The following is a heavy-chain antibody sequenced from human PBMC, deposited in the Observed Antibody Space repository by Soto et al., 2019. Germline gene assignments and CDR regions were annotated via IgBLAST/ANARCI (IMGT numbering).Heavy chain of an antibody. CDR1: GGSISSYY. Sequence: SETLSLTCTVSGGSISSYYWSWIRQPPGKGLEWIGYIYYSGSTNYNPSLKSRVTISVDTSKNQFSLKLSSVTAADTAVYYCARGNEQWLSQNWFDPWGQGTLVTVSS. CDR3: ARGNEQWLSQNWFDP. J-gene: IGHJ5*02. CDR2: IYYSGST. D-gene: IGHD6-19*01. V-gene: IGHV4-59*01.